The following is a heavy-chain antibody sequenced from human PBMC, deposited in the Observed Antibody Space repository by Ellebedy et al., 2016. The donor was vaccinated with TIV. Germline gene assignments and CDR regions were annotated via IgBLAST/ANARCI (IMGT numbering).Heavy chain of an antibody. CDR2: IYYSGST. D-gene: IGHD5-18*01. J-gene: IGHJ4*02. Sequence: MPSETLSLTCTVSGGSISSSSYYWGWIRQPPGKGLEWIGSIYYSGSTYYNPSLKSRVTISVDTSKNQFSLKLSSVTAADTAVYYCARDKKDTAIDYWGQGTLVTVSS. CDR3: ARDKKDTAIDY. V-gene: IGHV4-39*02. CDR1: GGSISSSSYY.